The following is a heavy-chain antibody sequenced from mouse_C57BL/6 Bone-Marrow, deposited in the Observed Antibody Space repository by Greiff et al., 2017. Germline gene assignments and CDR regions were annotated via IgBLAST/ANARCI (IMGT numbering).Heavy chain of an antibody. V-gene: IGHV1-69*01. D-gene: IGHD4-1*01. Sequence: QVQLQQPGAELVMPGASVKLSCKASGYTFTSYWMHWVKQRPGQGLEWIGEIDPSDSYTNYNQKFKGKSTLTVDKSSSTAYMQLSSLTSEVSAVYYCASWGLGDYWGQGTTLTVSS. J-gene: IGHJ2*01. CDR2: IDPSDSYT. CDR3: ASWGLGDY. CDR1: GYTFTSYW.